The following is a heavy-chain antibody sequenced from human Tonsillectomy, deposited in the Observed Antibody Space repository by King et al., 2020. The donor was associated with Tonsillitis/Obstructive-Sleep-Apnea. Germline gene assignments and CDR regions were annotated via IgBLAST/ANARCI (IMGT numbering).Heavy chain of an antibody. Sequence: QLVQSGGGLVKPGGSLRVSCAASGFTFSNYGMNWVRQAPGKGLEWVSSISGSSDYIYYADSGKGRFTISRDNAKNSLNLQMNSLRAEDTAVYYCAREGPGSGYFDYWGQGTLVTVSS. J-gene: IGHJ4*02. CDR1: GFTFSNYG. CDR3: AREGPGSGYFDY. V-gene: IGHV3-21*01. CDR2: ISGSSDYI. D-gene: IGHD3-10*01.